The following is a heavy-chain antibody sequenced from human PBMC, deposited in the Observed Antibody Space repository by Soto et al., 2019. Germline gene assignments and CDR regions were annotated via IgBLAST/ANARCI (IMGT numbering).Heavy chain of an antibody. CDR2: ISAYNGNT. Sequence: ASVKVSCKASGYTFTSYGISWVRQAPGQGLEWMGWISAYNGNTNYAQKLQGRVTMTTDTSTSTAYMELRSLRSDDTAVYYCARDPKAAHYYYYYGMDVWGQWTTVTVSS. V-gene: IGHV1-18*04. CDR3: ARDPKAAHYYYYYGMDV. CDR1: GYTFTSYG. J-gene: IGHJ6*02. D-gene: IGHD2-15*01.